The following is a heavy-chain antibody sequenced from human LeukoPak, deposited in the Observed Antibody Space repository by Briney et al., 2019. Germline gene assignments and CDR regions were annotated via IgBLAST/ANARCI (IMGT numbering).Heavy chain of an antibody. D-gene: IGHD3-22*01. Sequence: GGSLRLSSAASGFTFSSYAMSWVRQAPGKGLEWVSGISTSGGSTSYADFVKGRFTISRDNPRNTLYMQMNSLRAEDTALYYCAIMHPYYDGSGYWVQWGQGTLVTVSS. V-gene: IGHV3-23*01. CDR2: ISTSGGST. CDR1: GFTFSSYA. CDR3: AIMHPYYDGSGYWVQ. J-gene: IGHJ4*02.